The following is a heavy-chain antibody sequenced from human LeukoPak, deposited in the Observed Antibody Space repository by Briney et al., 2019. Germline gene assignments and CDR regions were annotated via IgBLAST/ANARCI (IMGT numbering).Heavy chain of an antibody. V-gene: IGHV5-51*01. D-gene: IGHD2-21*01. Sequence: GESLKISCKGSGYIFTSYWIGWERQMPGKGLEWMGIIYPGDSDTRYSPSFQGQVTISADKSISTAYLQWSSLKASDTAMYYCARRAYCGGDCYSNAFDIWGQGTMVTVSS. CDR2: IYPGDSDT. CDR1: GYIFTSYW. CDR3: ARRAYCGGDCYSNAFDI. J-gene: IGHJ3*02.